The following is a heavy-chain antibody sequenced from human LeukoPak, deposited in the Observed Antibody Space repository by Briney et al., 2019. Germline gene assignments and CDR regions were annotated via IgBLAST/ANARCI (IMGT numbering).Heavy chain of an antibody. Sequence: PSETLSLTCTVSSGSISSSSYYWGWIRQPPGKGLEWIGSIYYSGSTYYNPSLKSRVTISVDTSKNQFSLKLSSVTAADTAVYYCARSIAAAGLYFDYWGQGTLVTVSS. V-gene: IGHV4-39*07. CDR1: SGSISSSSYY. D-gene: IGHD6-13*01. J-gene: IGHJ4*02. CDR2: IYYSGST. CDR3: ARSIAAAGLYFDY.